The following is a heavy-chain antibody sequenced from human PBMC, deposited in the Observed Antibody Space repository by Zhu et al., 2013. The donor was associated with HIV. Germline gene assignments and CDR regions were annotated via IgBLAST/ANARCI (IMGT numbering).Heavy chain of an antibody. J-gene: IGHJ3*02. CDR1: GGTFSSYT. V-gene: IGHV1-69*08. CDR2: IIPILGIA. CDR3: ARERGNRLYYYDSSGYYRDAFDI. D-gene: IGHD3-22*01. Sequence: QVQLVQSGAEVKKPGSSVKVSCKASGGTFSSYTISWVRQAPGQGLEWMGRIIPILGIANYAQKFQGRVTITADKSTSTAYMELSSLRSEDTAVYYCARERGNRLYYYDSSGYYRDAFDIWGQGTMVTVSS.